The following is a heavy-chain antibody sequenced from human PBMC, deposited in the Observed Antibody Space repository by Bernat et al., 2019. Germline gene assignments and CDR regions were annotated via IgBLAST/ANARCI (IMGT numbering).Heavy chain of an antibody. CDR3: ARQLQRPRTGNNWYFDL. CDR1: GYSFTSYW. D-gene: IGHD1-1*01. Sequence: EVQLVQSGAEVKKPGESLKISCKGSGYSFTSYWIAWVRQMPGKGLEWMGIIYPGDSDTRYSPSFQGQVPLSADKSISTAYLQWSSLKASDTAIYYCARQLQRPRTGNNWYFDLWGRGTRVTVSS. V-gene: IGHV5-51*01. J-gene: IGHJ2*01. CDR2: IYPGDSDT.